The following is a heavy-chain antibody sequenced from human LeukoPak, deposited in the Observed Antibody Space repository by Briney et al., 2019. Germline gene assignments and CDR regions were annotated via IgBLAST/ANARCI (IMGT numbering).Heavy chain of an antibody. V-gene: IGHV3-23*01. Sequence: PGGSLRLSCAASGFTFSNYAMSWVRQAPGKGLEWVSAIGGTISGTYYADSVKGRFTISRDNSKNTLYLQMNSLRAEDAAVYYCARRARDDGSGFSYYFDYWGQGNLVTVSS. D-gene: IGHD3-22*01. CDR3: ARRARDDGSGFSYYFDY. CDR1: GFTFSNYA. J-gene: IGHJ4*02. CDR2: IGGTISGT.